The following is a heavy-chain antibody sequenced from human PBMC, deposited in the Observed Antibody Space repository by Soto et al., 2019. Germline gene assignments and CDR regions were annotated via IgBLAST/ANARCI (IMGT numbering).Heavy chain of an antibody. Sequence: EVQLVESGGGLVKPGGSLRLSCAASGFTFSSYSMNWVRQAPGKGLEWVSSISSSSSYIYYADSVKGRFTISRDNAKNSLYLQMNCLRAEDTAVYYCARDTRGRYCSGGSCYGQIDYWGQGTLVTVSS. CDR3: ARDTRGRYCSGGSCYGQIDY. D-gene: IGHD2-15*01. CDR2: ISSSSSYI. J-gene: IGHJ4*02. CDR1: GFTFSSYS. V-gene: IGHV3-21*01.